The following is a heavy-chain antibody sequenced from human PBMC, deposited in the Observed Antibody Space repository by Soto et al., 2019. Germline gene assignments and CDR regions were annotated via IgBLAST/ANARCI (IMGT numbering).Heavy chain of an antibody. Sequence: GGSLRLSCAASGFTFSSYSMNWVRQAPGKGLEWVSSISSSSSYIYYADSVKGRFTISRDNAKNSLYLQMNSLRAEDTAVYYCARDGSGGEAARHLSGVFVGYYYYYMDVWGKGTTVTVSS. D-gene: IGHD6-6*01. J-gene: IGHJ6*03. V-gene: IGHV3-21*01. CDR2: ISSSSSYI. CDR3: ARDGSGGEAARHLSGVFVGYYYYYMDV. CDR1: GFTFSSYS.